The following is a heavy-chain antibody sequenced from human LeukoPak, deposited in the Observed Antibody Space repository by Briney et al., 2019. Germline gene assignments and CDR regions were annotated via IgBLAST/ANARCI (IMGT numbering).Heavy chain of an antibody. CDR2: INPNSGGT. CDR3: ASTAYDILTGYYIGYFDN. CDR1: GYTFTGYY. D-gene: IGHD3-9*01. V-gene: IGHV1-2*02. Sequence: ASVKVSFKASGYTFTGYYMHWVRQAPGQGLEWMGWINPNSGGTNYAQKFQGRVTMTRDTSISTAYMELSRLRSDDTAVYYCASTAYDILTGYYIGYFDNWGQGTLVTVSS. J-gene: IGHJ4*02.